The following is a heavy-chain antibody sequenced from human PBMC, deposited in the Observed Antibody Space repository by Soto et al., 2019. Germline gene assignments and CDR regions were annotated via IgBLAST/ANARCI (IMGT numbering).Heavy chain of an antibody. Sequence: GASVKVSCKTPGYPFPSFEVHWIRQAPGQRPEWMGGISNAGSGNTKYSQKFQDRLTITGDKRATTVYMALSSLTSEDTATYYCARESNHYQDFFQNWGQGTQVTVSS. CDR2: ISNAGSGNT. CDR3: ARESNHYQDFFQN. D-gene: IGHD2-2*01. CDR1: GYPFPSFE. J-gene: IGHJ4*02. V-gene: IGHV1-3*01.